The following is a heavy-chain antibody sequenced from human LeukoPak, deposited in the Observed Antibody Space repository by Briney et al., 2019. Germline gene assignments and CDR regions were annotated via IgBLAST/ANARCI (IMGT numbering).Heavy chain of an antibody. Sequence: GGSLRLSCAASGLVFGKYAMAWVRQAPGKGLECVSIISDDSSFTYYLNSVKGRSTIFRDNSKNTLYLHMNSLKAEDTAVYYCAKGRCSGPGCDSFDYWGQGTLVTVSS. CDR1: GLVFGKYA. CDR3: AKGRCSGPGCDSFDY. CDR2: ISDDSSFT. V-gene: IGHV3-23*01. D-gene: IGHD5-12*01. J-gene: IGHJ4*02.